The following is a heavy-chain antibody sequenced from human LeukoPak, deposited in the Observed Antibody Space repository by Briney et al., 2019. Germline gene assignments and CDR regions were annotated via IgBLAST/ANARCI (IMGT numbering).Heavy chain of an antibody. D-gene: IGHD3-10*01. CDR1: GFTFSSYA. J-gene: IGHJ3*02. Sequence: GRSLRLSCAASGFTFSSYAMHWVRQAPGKWLEWVAVISYDGSNKYYADSVKGRFTISRDNSKNTLYLQMNSLRAEDTAVYYCARDGVTRFGIWGQGTMVTVSS. V-gene: IGHV3-30-3*01. CDR3: ARDGVTRFGI. CDR2: ISYDGSNK.